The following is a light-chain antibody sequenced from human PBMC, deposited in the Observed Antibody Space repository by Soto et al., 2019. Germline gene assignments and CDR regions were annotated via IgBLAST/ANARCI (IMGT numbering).Light chain of an antibody. Sequence: AIRMTQSPSSLSASTGDRVTITCRARQGISSYLAWYQQKPGKAPKLLIYASSTLQSGVPSRFSGSGSGTDFTLTSSCLQSEDFATYYCQQYYSYPFTFGPGTKVDIK. V-gene: IGKV1-8*01. CDR1: QGISSY. CDR3: QQYYSYPFT. J-gene: IGKJ3*01. CDR2: ASS.